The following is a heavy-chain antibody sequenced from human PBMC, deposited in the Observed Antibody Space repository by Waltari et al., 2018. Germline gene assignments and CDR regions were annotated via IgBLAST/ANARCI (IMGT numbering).Heavy chain of an antibody. V-gene: IGHV3-7*01. J-gene: IGHJ4*02. D-gene: IGHD6-13*01. CDR1: GCSVRPGR. CDR2: IKQDGSEK. CDR3: TRGGRDSSWYWRD. Sequence: EVQLVECGGGLAQPGGSWSLSGAGAGCSVRPGRMTWVRQASGKGPEWVAKIKQDGSEKYYMDSVKGRFTISRDNAKNSLYLQMNNLRVEDTAVYYCTRGGRDSSWYWRDWGQGTLVTVSS.